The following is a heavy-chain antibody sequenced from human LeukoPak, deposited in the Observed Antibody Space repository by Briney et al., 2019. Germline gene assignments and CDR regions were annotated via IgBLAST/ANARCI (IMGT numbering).Heavy chain of an antibody. D-gene: IGHD5-24*01. CDR2: AGWAGGTT. CDR3: TRWGAGGLTLDY. Sequence: GGSLRLSCATSGFNFDRYTIHWVRQAPGKGLEWVSLAGWAGGTTFYSDSVRGRFTISKDNSRKTVNLQMDSLRAEDTAIYYCTRWGAGGLTLDYWGQGVLVTVSS. CDR1: GFNFDRYT. J-gene: IGHJ4*02. V-gene: IGHV3-43*01.